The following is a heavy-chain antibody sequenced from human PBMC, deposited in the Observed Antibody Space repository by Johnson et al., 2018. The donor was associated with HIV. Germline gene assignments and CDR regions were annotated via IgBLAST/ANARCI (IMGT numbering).Heavy chain of an antibody. CDR3: ARALGLEVCAFDI. CDR1: GFTVSSNY. D-gene: IGHD2-8*01. J-gene: IGHJ3*02. Sequence: VQLVESGGDLIQPGGSLRLSCAASGFTVSSNYMSWVRQAPGKGLEWVSVIYSGGSTYYADSVKGRFTISRDNSKNTLYLQMNSLRAEDTAVYYCARALGLEVCAFDIWGQGTMVTVSS. V-gene: IGHV3-53*01. CDR2: IYSGGST.